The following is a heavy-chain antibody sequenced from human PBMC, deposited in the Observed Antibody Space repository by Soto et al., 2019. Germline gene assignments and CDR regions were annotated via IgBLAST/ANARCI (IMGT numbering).Heavy chain of an antibody. CDR3: ATGSSYFGVVHFDY. CDR1: GGNFSSYA. CDR2: IIPIFGTA. D-gene: IGHD3-3*01. J-gene: IGHJ4*02. V-gene: IGHV1-69*13. Sequence: SVKVSCKASGGNFSSYAISWVRQAPGQGLEWMGGIIPIFGTANYAQKFQGRVTITADESTSTAYMELSSLRSEDTAVYYCATGSSYFGVVHFDYWGQGTLVTVSS.